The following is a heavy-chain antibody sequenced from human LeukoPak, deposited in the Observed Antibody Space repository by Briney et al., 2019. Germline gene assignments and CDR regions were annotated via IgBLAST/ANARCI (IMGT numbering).Heavy chain of an antibody. CDR3: ARAISNWFRGIDY. CDR2: ISGSGSYI. Sequence: GGSLGLSCAASGFTFSTYSMNWVRQAPGKGLEWVSAISGSGSYIYYADSVKGRFTISRDNAKNSLYVQMSSLRDEDTAVYYCARAISNWFRGIDYWGQGTLVTVSS. CDR1: GFTFSTYS. J-gene: IGHJ4*02. V-gene: IGHV3-21*01. D-gene: IGHD6-13*01.